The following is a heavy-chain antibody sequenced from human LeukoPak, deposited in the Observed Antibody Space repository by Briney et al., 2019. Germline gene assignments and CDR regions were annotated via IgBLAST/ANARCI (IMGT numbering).Heavy chain of an antibody. CDR1: GFTFRDYA. D-gene: IGHD5-18*01. V-gene: IGHV3-49*04. CDR2: IRSKGYGGTT. J-gene: IGHJ4*02. CDR3: NRLDTAMVYYFDY. Sequence: GGSLRLSCTASGFTFRDYAMRWVRQAPGKGLEWVGVIRSKGYGGTTEYAASVKDRFTISRDDSKSIAYMQMNSLNTEDTAVYYCNRLDTAMVYYFDYWGQGTLVTVSS.